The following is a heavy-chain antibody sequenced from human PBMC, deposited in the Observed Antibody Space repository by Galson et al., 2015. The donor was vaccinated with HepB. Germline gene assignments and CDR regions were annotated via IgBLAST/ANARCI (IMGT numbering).Heavy chain of an antibody. J-gene: IGHJ1*01. CDR3: ARDEKIVVVITTGENFQH. V-gene: IGHV3-7*03. Sequence: SLRLSCAASGFTFSSYWMSWVRQAPGKGLEWVANIKQDGSEKYYVDSVKGRFTISRDNDKNSLYLQMNSLRAEDTAVYYCARDEKIVVVITTGENFQHWGQGTLVTVSS. CDR2: IKQDGSEK. D-gene: IGHD3-22*01. CDR1: GFTFSSYW.